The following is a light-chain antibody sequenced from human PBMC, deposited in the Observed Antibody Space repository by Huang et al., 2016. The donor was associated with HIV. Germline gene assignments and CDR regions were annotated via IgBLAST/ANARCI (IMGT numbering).Light chain of an antibody. CDR2: DAS. CDR1: QNISSY. CDR3: QQSYSTPQT. Sequence: DIQMTQSPSSLSASVGDRVTITCRASQNISSYLNWYQQKPGKAPKLLIYDASSLQSGVPSRFSGGGSGTDFPLTISSLQPEDFATYYCQQSYSTPQTFGQGTKVEIK. V-gene: IGKV1-39*01. J-gene: IGKJ1*01.